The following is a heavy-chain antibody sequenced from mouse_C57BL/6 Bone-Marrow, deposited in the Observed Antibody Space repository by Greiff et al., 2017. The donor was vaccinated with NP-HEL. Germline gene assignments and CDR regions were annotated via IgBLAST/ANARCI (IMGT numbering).Heavy chain of an antibody. V-gene: IGHV1-54*01. Sequence: QVQLKESGAELVRPGTSVKVSCKASGYAFTNYLIEWVKQRPGQGLGWIGVINPGSGGTNYNEKFKGKATLTADKSSSTAYMQLSSLTSEDSAVYFCAKTAQVNYYAMDYWGQGTSVTVSS. CDR1: GYAFTNYL. CDR2: INPGSGGT. D-gene: IGHD3-2*02. J-gene: IGHJ4*01. CDR3: AKTAQVNYYAMDY.